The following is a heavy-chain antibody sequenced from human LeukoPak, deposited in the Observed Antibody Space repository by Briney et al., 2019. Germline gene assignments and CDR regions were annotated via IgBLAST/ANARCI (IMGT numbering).Heavy chain of an antibody. CDR3: ARDWGVSARPGYMDV. V-gene: IGHV4-59*01. J-gene: IGHJ6*03. Sequence: SETLSLTCAVYGGSFSGYYWSWIRQPPGKGLEWIGYIYYSGSTKCNPSLKSRVTISVDTSKNQFSLRLSSVTAADTAVYYCARDWGVSARPGYMDVWGKGTTVTVSS. CDR2: IYYSGST. D-gene: IGHD6-6*01. CDR1: GGSFSGYY.